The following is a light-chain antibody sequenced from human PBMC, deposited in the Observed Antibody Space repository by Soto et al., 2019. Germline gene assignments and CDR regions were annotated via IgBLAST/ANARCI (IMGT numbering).Light chain of an antibody. V-gene: IGLV1-47*01. CDR3: AACDDSLSAVV. CDR2: RND. J-gene: IGLJ2*01. CDR1: SSNIGSNY. Sequence: QSVLTQPTSASGTPGQRVTISCSGSSSNIGSNYVYWYQQLPGSAPKLLIYRNDQRPSGVPDRFSGSKSGTSASLAISGLLSEDEADYYCAACDDSLSAVVFGGGTKLTVL.